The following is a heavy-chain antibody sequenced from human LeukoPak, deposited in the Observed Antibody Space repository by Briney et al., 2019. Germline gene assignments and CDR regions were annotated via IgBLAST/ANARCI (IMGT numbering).Heavy chain of an antibody. J-gene: IGHJ4*02. V-gene: IGHV4-34*01. D-gene: IGHD1-26*01. CDR1: GGCFSGYY. CDR3: ARGWGWELLRYYFDY. Sequence: PSETLSLTCAGYGGCFSGYYWSWIRQPPGQGLEWIGEINHSGSTNYNPSLKSRVTISVDTSKNQFSLKLSSVTAADTAVYYCARGWGWELLRYYFDYWGQGTLVTVSS. CDR2: INHSGST.